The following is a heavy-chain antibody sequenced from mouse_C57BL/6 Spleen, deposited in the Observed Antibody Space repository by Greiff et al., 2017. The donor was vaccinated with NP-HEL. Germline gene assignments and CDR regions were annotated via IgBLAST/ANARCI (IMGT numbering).Heavy chain of an antibody. CDR3: ARANYYGSSYWYFDV. J-gene: IGHJ1*03. CDR2: ISYDGSN. CDR1: GYSFTSGYY. D-gene: IGHD1-1*01. V-gene: IGHV3-6*01. Sequence: EVKLMESGPGLVKPSQSLSLTCSVSGYSFTSGYYWNWIRPFPANQLEWMGYISYDGSNNYTPSLKNRISITRDTSKNQLFLKLNSVTTEDTATEYCARANYYGSSYWYFDVWGTGTTVTVSS.